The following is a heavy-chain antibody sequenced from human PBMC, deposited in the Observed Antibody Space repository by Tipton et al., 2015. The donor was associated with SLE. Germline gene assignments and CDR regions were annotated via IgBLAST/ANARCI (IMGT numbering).Heavy chain of an antibody. J-gene: IGHJ4*02. CDR1: GFTFSTYG. Sequence: SGFTFSTYGMHWVRQAPGKGLEWVGVIWYDGTNKYYADSVKGRFTISRDNSNNTLFLQMNSLRGEDTAVYYCGRGTTMVYDYWGQGTLVTVSS. CDR2: IWYDGTNK. CDR3: GRGTTMVYDY. V-gene: IGHV3-33*01. D-gene: IGHD5-18*01.